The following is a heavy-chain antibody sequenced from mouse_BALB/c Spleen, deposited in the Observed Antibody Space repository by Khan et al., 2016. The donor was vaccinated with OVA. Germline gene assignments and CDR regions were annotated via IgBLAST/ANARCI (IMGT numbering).Heavy chain of an antibody. CDR1: GYSFTGYF. J-gene: IGHJ2*01. Sequence: VRLQQSGPELVKPGASVKISCKASGYSFTGYFMNWVMQSHGKSLEWIGRINPHVGETFFNPKFKGKATLTVDESSSTAHMELRSRASEDSAVYYCTRINGSDFDYWGQGTTLTVSS. D-gene: IGHD1-1*01. V-gene: IGHV1-20*02. CDR3: TRINGSDFDY. CDR2: INPHVGET.